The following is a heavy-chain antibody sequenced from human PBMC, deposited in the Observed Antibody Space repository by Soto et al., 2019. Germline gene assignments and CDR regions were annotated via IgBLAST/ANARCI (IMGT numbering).Heavy chain of an antibody. V-gene: IGHV4-34*01. CDR2: INHSGST. D-gene: IGHD6-13*01. Sequence: ASETLSLTCAVYGGSFSGYYWSWIRQPPGKGLEWIGEINHSGSTNYNPSLKSRVTISVDTSKNQFSLKLSSVTAADTAVYYCARGLIAPLLFSIAARYFDYWGQGTPVTVSS. CDR3: ARGLIAPLLFSIAARYFDY. CDR1: GGSFSGYY. J-gene: IGHJ4*02.